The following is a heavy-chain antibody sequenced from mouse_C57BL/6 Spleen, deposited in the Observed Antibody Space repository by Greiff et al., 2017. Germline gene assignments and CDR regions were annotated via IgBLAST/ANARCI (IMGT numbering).Heavy chain of an antibody. CDR2: IRNNANNHAT. D-gene: IGHD2-4*01. V-gene: IGHV6-6*01. CDR3: AEDYDGLAY. Sequence: EVKLVESGGGLVQPGGSMKLSCAASGFTFSDAWMSWVRQSPEKGLEWVAEIRNNANNHATYYAVSVQERLTISRDDSNGSVYLQMNSLRTKNTGIYYCAEDYDGLAYWGQGTLVTVSA. J-gene: IGHJ3*01. CDR1: GFTFSDAW.